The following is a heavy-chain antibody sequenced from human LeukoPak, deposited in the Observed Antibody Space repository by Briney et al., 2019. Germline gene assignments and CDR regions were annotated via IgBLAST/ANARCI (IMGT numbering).Heavy chain of an antibody. Sequence: GRSLRLSCAASGFTFSSYAMHWVRQAPGKGLEWVAVISYDGSKKYYADYVKGRFTISRDKSKNTLYLQMNSLRPEDTAVYYCAELGITMIGGVWGKGTTVTISS. CDR1: GFTFSSYA. D-gene: IGHD3-10*02. V-gene: IGHV3-30*04. J-gene: IGHJ6*04. CDR3: AELGITMIGGV. CDR2: ISYDGSKK.